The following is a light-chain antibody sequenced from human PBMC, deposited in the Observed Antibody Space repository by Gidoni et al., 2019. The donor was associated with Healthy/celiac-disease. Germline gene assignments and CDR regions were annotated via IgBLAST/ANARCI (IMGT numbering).Light chain of an antibody. V-gene: IGKV3-20*01. CDR1: QSVSSSY. J-gene: IGKJ2*01. CDR3: QQYGSSPG. CDR2: GAS. Sequence: DIVLTQSPGTLSLSPGERATLSCRASQSVSSSYLAWYQQKPGQAPRLLIYGASSRATGIPDRFSDSGSGTDFTLTISRLEPEDFAVYYCQQYGSSPGFGQGTKLEIK.